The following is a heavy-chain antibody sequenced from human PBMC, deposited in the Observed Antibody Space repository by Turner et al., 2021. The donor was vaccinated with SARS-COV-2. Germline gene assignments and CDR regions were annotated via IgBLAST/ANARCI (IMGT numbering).Heavy chain of an antibody. V-gene: IGHV4-34*01. J-gene: IGHJ4*02. CDR1: GGSFSGYY. D-gene: IGHD3-3*01. CDR3: ATSGMDFWYGYKGFDY. Sequence: QVQLQQWGAGLLKPSETLSLTCAVYGGSFSGYYWSWIRQPPGKGLEWIGEINQSGSTNYNPSLKSRVTISVDTSKNQFSLKLSSVTAADTAVYYCATSGMDFWYGYKGFDYWGQGTLVTVSS. CDR2: INQSGST.